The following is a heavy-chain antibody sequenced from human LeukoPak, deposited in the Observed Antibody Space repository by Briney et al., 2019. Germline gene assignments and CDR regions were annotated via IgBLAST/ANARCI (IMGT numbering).Heavy chain of an antibody. Sequence: SVRVSCKASGGTFSSYAISWVRQAPGQGLEWMGRIIPIFGIANYAQKFQGRVTITADKSTSTAYMELSSLRSEDTAVYSCASSGGYCSGGSCYSHYWGQGTLVTVSS. J-gene: IGHJ4*02. CDR3: ASSGGYCSGGSCYSHY. CDR1: GGTFSSYA. D-gene: IGHD2-15*01. CDR2: IIPIFGIA. V-gene: IGHV1-69*04.